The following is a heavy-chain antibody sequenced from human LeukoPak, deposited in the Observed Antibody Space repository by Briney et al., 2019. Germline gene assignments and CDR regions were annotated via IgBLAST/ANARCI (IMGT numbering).Heavy chain of an antibody. Sequence: PGGSLRLSCAASGFTFSSYAMSWVRQPPGKGLEWIGEIYHSGSTNYNPSLQSRVSMSVDKSKDQFSLNLTSVIAADTALYYCARVVGTTGDAFDIWGQGTMVTVSS. D-gene: IGHD1-7*01. CDR2: IYHSGST. CDR1: GFTFSSYAM. CDR3: ARVVGTTGDAFDI. J-gene: IGHJ3*02. V-gene: IGHV4-4*02.